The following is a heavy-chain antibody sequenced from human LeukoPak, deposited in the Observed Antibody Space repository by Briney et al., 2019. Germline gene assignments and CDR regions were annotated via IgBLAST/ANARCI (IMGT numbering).Heavy chain of an antibody. J-gene: IGHJ4*02. V-gene: IGHV3-53*01. CDR1: GYIVSGKY. D-gene: IGHD4-17*01. CDR3: VTPGPTVTGGFEY. CDR2: IYSGGST. Sequence: QTGGSLRLSCAVSGYIVSGKYMGWVRQAPGKGLEWVSVIYSGGSTYYTDSVKGRFTISRDNSKNTLYLQMNSLRVEDTAVYYCVTPGPTVTGGFEYWGQGTLVTVSS.